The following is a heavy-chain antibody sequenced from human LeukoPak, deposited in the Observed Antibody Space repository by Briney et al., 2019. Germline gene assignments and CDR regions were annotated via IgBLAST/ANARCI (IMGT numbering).Heavy chain of an antibody. CDR3: ANAYDFNY. CDR1: GFPFSSYG. CDR2: ISYDGSNK. Sequence: GGSLRLSCAASGFPFSSYGMHWVRQAPGKGLEWVAVISYDGSNKYYADSVKGRFTISRDNSKNTLYLQMNSLRAEDTAVYYCANAYDFNYWGQGTLVTVSS. V-gene: IGHV3-30*18. D-gene: IGHD5-12*01. J-gene: IGHJ4*02.